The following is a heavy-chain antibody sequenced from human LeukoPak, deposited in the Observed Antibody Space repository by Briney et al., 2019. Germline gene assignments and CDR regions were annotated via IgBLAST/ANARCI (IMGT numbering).Heavy chain of an antibody. CDR2: IIPIFGTA. CDR3: ARGSRRCSSTSCYLNMNWFDP. V-gene: IGHV1-69*05. D-gene: IGHD2-2*01. CDR1: GGTFSSYA. Sequence: SVKVSCKASGGTFSSYAISWVRQAPGQGLEWMGGIIPIFGTANYAQKFQGRVTITTDESTSTAYMELSSLRSEDTAVYYCARGSRRCSSTSCYLNMNWFDPWGQGTLVTVSS. J-gene: IGHJ5*02.